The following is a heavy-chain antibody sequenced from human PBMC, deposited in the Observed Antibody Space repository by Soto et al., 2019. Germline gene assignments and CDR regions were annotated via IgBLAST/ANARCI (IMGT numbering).Heavy chain of an antibody. CDR2: IFYNGTA. CDR1: GGSVSSGSFH. J-gene: IGHJ4*02. Sequence: KPSETLSLTCSVSGGSVSSGSFHWSWIRQPPGKGLQFIGSIFYNGTANYSPSLKNRVSISIDTSQSQFFLQLISVAAADTAVYYCARIGGWYDIDFWGQGSMVTVYS. D-gene: IGHD6-19*01. V-gene: IGHV4-61*01. CDR3: ARIGGWYDIDF.